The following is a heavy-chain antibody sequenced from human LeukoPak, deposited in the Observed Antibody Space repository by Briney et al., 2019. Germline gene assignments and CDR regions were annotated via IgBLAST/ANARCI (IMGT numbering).Heavy chain of an antibody. V-gene: IGHV4-38-2*01. J-gene: IGHJ3*02. D-gene: IGHD6-19*01. CDR3: ARGYNSGWYDAFDI. Sequence: SETLSLTCAVSGYSISSGYYWGWIRQPPGKGLEWIGSVYHSGSTYYNPSLKSRVTISVDTSKNQFSLKLSSVTAADTAVYYCARGYNSGWYDAFDIWGQGTMVTVSS. CDR2: VYHSGST. CDR1: GYSISSGYY.